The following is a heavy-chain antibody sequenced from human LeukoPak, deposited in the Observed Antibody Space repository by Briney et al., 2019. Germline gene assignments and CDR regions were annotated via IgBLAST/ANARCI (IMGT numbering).Heavy chain of an antibody. D-gene: IGHD2-2*01. V-gene: IGHV3-9*01. Sequence: GGSLRFSCAASGFTFDDYAMHWVRQAPGKGLEWVSGISWNSGSIGYADSVKGRFTISRDNAKNSLYLQMNSLRAEDTALYYCAKSSGIVVVPAAPGGAFDIWGQGTMVTVSS. CDR1: GFTFDDYA. J-gene: IGHJ3*02. CDR2: ISWNSGSI. CDR3: AKSSGIVVVPAAPGGAFDI.